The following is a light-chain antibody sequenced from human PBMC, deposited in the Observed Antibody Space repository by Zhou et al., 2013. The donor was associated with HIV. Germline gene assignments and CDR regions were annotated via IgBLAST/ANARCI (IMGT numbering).Light chain of an antibody. Sequence: EIVSTQSPATLSLSPGERATLSCRANQSLTTSLAWYQQKPGQAPRLLIYAASSRATGIPDRFSGSASGTEFTLTISSLQPEDFAVYYCQQYNSWPPPYSLVQGPKLQIK. V-gene: IGKV3D-15*01. CDR3: QQYNSWPPPYS. CDR1: QSLTTS. J-gene: IGKJ2*03. CDR2: AAS.